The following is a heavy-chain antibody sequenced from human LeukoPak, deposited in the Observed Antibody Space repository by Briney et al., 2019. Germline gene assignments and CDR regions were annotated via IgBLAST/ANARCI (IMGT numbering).Heavy chain of an antibody. Sequence: GSLRLSCAASGFTVSSNYMCWVRQAPGKGLEWVSTIFSGGSTYYADSVRGRFTISRDNSKNTLYLQMNSLRAEDTAVYYCARDSYSKSAYNWFDPWGQGTLVTVSS. CDR3: ARDSYSKSAYNWFDP. D-gene: IGHD4-11*01. CDR2: IFSGGST. V-gene: IGHV3-53*01. J-gene: IGHJ5*02. CDR1: GFTVSSNY.